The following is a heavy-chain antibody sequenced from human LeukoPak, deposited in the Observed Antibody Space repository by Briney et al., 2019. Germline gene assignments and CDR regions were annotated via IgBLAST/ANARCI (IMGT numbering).Heavy chain of an antibody. CDR1: GFTFSSYA. Sequence: GGSLRLSCAASGFTFSSYAMHWVRQAPGRGLEWVAVISYDGSNKYYADSVKGRFTISRDNSKNTLYLQMNSLRAEDTAVYYCAREGRYYGSGRQYYYGMDVWGQGTTVTVSS. CDR2: ISYDGSNK. D-gene: IGHD3-10*01. J-gene: IGHJ6*02. V-gene: IGHV3-30-3*01. CDR3: AREGRYYGSGRQYYYGMDV.